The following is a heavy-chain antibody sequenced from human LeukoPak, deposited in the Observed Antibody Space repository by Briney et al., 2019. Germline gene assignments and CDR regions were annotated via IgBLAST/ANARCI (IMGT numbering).Heavy chain of an antibody. CDR3: ARRGDYNWNYVDY. Sequence: GGSLRLSCAASGFTFSDYYMSWIRQAPGKGLEWVSYNSSSGSTIYYADSVKGRFTISRDNAKNSLYLQMNSLRAEDTAVYYCARRGDYNWNYVDYWGQGTLVTVSS. CDR1: GFTFSDYY. J-gene: IGHJ4*02. CDR2: NSSSGSTI. D-gene: IGHD1-20*01. V-gene: IGHV3-11*01.